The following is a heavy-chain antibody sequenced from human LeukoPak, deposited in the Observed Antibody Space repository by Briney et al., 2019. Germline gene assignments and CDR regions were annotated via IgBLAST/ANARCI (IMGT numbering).Heavy chain of an antibody. V-gene: IGHV3-13*01. Sequence: GGSLRLSCAPSGFTFSGYDMHWVRQATGKGLEWVSTIGTAGDTYYLDSVKGRFTISRENAKNSLYLQMNSLRAGDTAVYYCARGEDFGYSSEGYYYMDVWGKGTTVIVSS. J-gene: IGHJ6*03. CDR2: IGTAGDT. CDR1: GFTFSGYD. D-gene: IGHD5-18*01. CDR3: ARGEDFGYSSEGYYYMDV.